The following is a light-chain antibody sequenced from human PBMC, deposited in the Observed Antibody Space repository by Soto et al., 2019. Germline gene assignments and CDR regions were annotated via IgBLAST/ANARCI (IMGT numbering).Light chain of an antibody. CDR3: QQRNNWPGT. CDR1: QSVSSSY. Sequence: EIVLTQSTGTLSLSPGESDTLSCRASQSVSSSYLAWYQQNPGQAPRLLIYDASNRATGVPARFSGRGSGTDFTLTLSRLEPEDFAVYDCQQRNNWPGTVGQGPK. J-gene: IGKJ1*01. V-gene: IGKV3D-20*02. CDR2: DAS.